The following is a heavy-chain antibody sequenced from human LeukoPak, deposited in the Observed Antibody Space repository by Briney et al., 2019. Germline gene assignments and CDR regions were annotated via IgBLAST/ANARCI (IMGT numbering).Heavy chain of an antibody. CDR1: GGSISSSSYH. V-gene: IGHV4-61*05. CDR2: IYHSGST. D-gene: IGHD6-19*01. CDR3: ARQWSSGWNYFDY. J-gene: IGHJ4*02. Sequence: PSEALSLTCTVSGGSISSSSYHWVWIRQPPGQGLEWIGYIYHSGSTNYNPSLKSRITMSVDAPKNQSTLRLHSVIAADTAVYYCARQWSSGWNYFDYWGQGTLVTVSS.